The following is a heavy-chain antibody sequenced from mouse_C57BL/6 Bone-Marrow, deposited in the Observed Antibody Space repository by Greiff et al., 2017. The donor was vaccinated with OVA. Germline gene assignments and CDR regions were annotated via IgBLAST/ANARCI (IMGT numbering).Heavy chain of an antibody. CDR2: IYPGSGNT. CDR1: GYTFTDYY. V-gene: IGHV1-76*01. CDR3: ARSYGSSYLYYFDY. D-gene: IGHD1-1*01. J-gene: IGHJ2*01. Sequence: QVQLQQSGAELVRPGASVKLSCKASGYTFTDYYINWVKQRPGQGLEWIARIYPGSGNTYYNEKFKGKATLTAEKSSSTAYMQLSSLTSEDSAVYFCARSYGSSYLYYFDYWGQGTTLTVSS.